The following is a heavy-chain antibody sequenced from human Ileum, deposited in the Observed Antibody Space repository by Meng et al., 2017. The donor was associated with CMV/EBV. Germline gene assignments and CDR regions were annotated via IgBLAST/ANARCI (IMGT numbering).Heavy chain of an antibody. CDR1: GFVFSDYE. V-gene: IGHV3-48*03. CDR2: ISNSGTTM. J-gene: IGHJ5*02. Sequence: GGSLRLSCAASGFVFSDYEMNWVRQAPGKGLEWIAYISNSGTTMYYADSVKGRFTISRDNAKNSLYLQMNSLRADDTGVYYCVKVLFDHSAIWYGSGFDPWGQGALVTVSS. D-gene: IGHD6-19*01. CDR3: VKVLFDHSAIWYGSGFDP.